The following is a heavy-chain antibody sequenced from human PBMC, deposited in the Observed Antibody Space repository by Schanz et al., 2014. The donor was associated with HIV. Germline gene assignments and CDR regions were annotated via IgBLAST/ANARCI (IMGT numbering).Heavy chain of an antibody. CDR3: AKDPSPHTWGAFYFDY. D-gene: IGHD1-26*01. J-gene: IGHJ4*02. CDR1: GFTFSTYA. Sequence: QVQLVESGGGVVQPGRSLRLSCAASGFTFSTYAFHWVRQAPDKGLESVAVISHDGSDTYYVDSVKGRFTISRDNSKNTLYLQMNSLRAEDTAVYYCAKDPSPHTWGAFYFDYWGQGTLVTVSS. V-gene: IGHV3-30*18. CDR2: ISHDGSDT.